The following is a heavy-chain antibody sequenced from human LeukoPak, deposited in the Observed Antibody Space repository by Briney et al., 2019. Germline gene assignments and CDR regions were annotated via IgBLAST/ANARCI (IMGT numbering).Heavy chain of an antibody. J-gene: IGHJ4*02. CDR1: GGSISSGDYY. D-gene: IGHD4-17*01. CDR2: IYYSGST. Sequence: PSETLSLTCTVSGGSISSGDYYWSWIRQPPGKGLEWIGYIYYSGSTYYNPSLKSRVTISVDTSKNQFSLKLSSVTAADTAVYYCASANGDYAVYYFDYWGQGTLVTVSS. V-gene: IGHV4-30-4*01. CDR3: ASANGDYAVYYFDY.